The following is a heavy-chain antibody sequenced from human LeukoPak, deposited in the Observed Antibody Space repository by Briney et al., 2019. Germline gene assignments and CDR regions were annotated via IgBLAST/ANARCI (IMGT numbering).Heavy chain of an antibody. J-gene: IGHJ4*02. V-gene: IGHV4-61*02. D-gene: IGHD2-21*01. Sequence: SETLSLTCTVSGGSISSGSYYWSWIRQPAGKGLEWIGRIYTSGSTNYNPSLKSRVTISVDTSKNQFSLKLSSVTAADTAVYYCARHMWSDYWGQGTLVTVSS. CDR2: IYTSGST. CDR1: GGSISSGSYY. CDR3: ARHMWSDY.